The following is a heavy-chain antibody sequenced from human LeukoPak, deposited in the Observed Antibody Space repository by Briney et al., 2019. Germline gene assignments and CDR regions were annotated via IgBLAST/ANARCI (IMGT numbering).Heavy chain of an antibody. V-gene: IGHV3-33*01. CDR3: ARDGGTYYDYVWGSYRYNPPDY. Sequence: AGGSLRLSCAASGFTFSSYGMHWVRQAPGKGLEWVAVIWYDGSSKYYADSVKGRFTISRDNSKNTLYLQMNSLRAEDTAVYYCARDGGTYYDYVWGSYRYNPPDYWGQGTLVTVSS. J-gene: IGHJ4*02. CDR2: IWYDGSSK. D-gene: IGHD3-16*02. CDR1: GFTFSSYG.